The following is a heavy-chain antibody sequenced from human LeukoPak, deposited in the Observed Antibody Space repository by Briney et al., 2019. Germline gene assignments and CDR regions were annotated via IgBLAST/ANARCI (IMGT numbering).Heavy chain of an antibody. CDR1: GFTFSSYS. D-gene: IGHD2-2*01. Sequence: GGSLRLSCAASGFTFSSYSMNWVRQAPGKGLEWVSSISSSSSYIYYADSVKGRFTISRDNAKNSLYLQMNSLRAEDTAVYYCARFDCSSTSCYWRRRGWFDPWGQGTLVTVSS. J-gene: IGHJ5*02. V-gene: IGHV3-21*01. CDR2: ISSSSSYI. CDR3: ARFDCSSTSCYWRRRGWFDP.